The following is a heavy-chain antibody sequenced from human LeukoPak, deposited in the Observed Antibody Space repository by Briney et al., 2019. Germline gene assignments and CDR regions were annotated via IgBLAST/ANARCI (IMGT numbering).Heavy chain of an antibody. CDR2: TSGSGGNT. D-gene: IGHD2-15*01. J-gene: IGHJ4*02. CDR3: AKDRCSGGSCSNLERDY. CDR1: GFTFSSYA. Sequence: GGSLRLSCAASGFTFSSYAMSWVRQAPGKGLEWVSGTSGSGGNTYYADSVKGRFTISRDNSKNTLYLQMNSLRAEDTAVYYCAKDRCSGGSCSNLERDYWGQGTLVTVSS. V-gene: IGHV3-23*01.